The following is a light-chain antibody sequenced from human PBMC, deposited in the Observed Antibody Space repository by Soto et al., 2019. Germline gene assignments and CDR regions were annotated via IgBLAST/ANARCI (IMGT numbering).Light chain of an antibody. CDR3: AGWDADLRGFV. V-gene: IGLV1-44*01. CDR2: ENN. CDR1: NSNIGRDP. J-gene: IGLJ1*01. Sequence: QSVLTQPPSASGTPGQRVSISCSGSNSNIGRDPVNWYQHLPGTAPKLLFYENNQRPSGVPDRFSGSKSGTSASLAISGLQSEDEADYFCAGWDADLRGFVFGTGTKLTVL.